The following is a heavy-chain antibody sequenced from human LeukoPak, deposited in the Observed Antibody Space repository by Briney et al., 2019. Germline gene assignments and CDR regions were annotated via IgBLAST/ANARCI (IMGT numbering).Heavy chain of an antibody. V-gene: IGHV3-21*04. CDR2: IGTSTSYI. D-gene: IGHD3-22*01. CDR1: GFTFSTYI. CDR3: ARNFGGGDSSGPYY. Sequence: PGGSLRLSCAASGFTFSTYIMNWVRQTPGKGLEWVSSIGTSTSYIYYADSVKGRFTISRDNAKNSLYLQVNSLRAEDTALYYCARNFGGGDSSGPYYWGQGTLVTVSS. J-gene: IGHJ4*02.